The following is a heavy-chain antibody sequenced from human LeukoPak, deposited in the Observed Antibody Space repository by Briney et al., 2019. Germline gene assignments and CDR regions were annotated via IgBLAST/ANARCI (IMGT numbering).Heavy chain of an antibody. D-gene: IGHD2-2*01. CDR2: IYYSATT. Sequence: SETLSLTCTVAGGSISSYYWSWIRQPPGKGLEWIGYIYYSATTNYNPSLKSRVTISVDTSKSQFSLKLSSVTAADTAVYYCARGSYQLSLDYWGQGTLVTVSS. CDR1: GGSISSYY. CDR3: ARGSYQLSLDY. J-gene: IGHJ4*02. V-gene: IGHV4-59*01.